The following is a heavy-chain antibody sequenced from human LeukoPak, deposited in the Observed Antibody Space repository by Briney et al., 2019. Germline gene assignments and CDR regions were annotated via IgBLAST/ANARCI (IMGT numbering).Heavy chain of an antibody. CDR3: ARVSGYCSEGVCRFDY. J-gene: IGHJ4*02. V-gene: IGHV4-39*07. Sequence: SETLSLTCTVSGGSISSSSYYWGWIRQPPGKGLEWIGSIYYSGSTYYNPSLKSRVTISVDTSKNQFSLNLNSVTAADTAIYYCARVSGYCSEGVCRFDYWGQGVLVTVSS. D-gene: IGHD2-15*01. CDR1: GGSISSSSYY. CDR2: IYYSGST.